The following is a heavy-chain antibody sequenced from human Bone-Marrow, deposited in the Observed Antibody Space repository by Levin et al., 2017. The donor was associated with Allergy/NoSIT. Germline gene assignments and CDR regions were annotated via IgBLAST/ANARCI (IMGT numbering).Heavy chain of an antibody. Sequence: KASETLSLTCTVSGGSISSSGYGWGWIRQPPGKGLEWIGTIYYSGSTYYNPSLKSRVTISADTSKNQFSLKLRSVTAADTAVYYCATYVGPGSAFDSWGQGTMVTVSS. V-gene: IGHV4-39*01. J-gene: IGHJ3*02. CDR3: ATYVGPGSAFDS. D-gene: IGHD1-26*01. CDR2: IYYSGST. CDR1: GGSISSSGYG.